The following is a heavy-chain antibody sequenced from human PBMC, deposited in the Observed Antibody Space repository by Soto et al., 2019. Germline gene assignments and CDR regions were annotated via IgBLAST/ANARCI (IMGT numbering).Heavy chain of an antibody. CDR3: ARSYCADDCALDH. CDR1: GFIFSNYV. J-gene: IGHJ4*02. V-gene: IGHV3-30-3*01. D-gene: IGHD2-21*02. Sequence: GGSLRLSCAASGFIFSNYVMHWVRQAPGKGLEWVAVISYDGNSKHYADSVKGRFTISRDNSKSTLYVQMNSLRAEDTAVYYCARSYCADDCALDHWGQGTLVTVSS. CDR2: ISYDGNSK.